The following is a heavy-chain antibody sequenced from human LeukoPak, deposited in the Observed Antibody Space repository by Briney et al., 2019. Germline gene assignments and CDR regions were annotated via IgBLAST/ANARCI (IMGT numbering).Heavy chain of an antibody. CDR1: GFTFSSYA. V-gene: IGHV3-23*01. D-gene: IGHD5-18*01. CDR3: AQKGYGSLTYFDS. Sequence: GGSLRLPCAASGFTFSSYAMSWVRQAPGKGLEWVSGISGSGGSTYYADSVKGRFTISRDNSKNTLYLQMNSLRAEDTAVYYCAQKGYGSLTYFDSWGQGTLVTVSS. J-gene: IGHJ4*02. CDR2: ISGSGGST.